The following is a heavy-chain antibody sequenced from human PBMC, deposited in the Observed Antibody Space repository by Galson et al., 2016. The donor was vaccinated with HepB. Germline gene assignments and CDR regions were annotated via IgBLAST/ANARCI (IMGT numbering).Heavy chain of an antibody. CDR2: IYYSGRA. D-gene: IGHD3-10*01. J-gene: IGHJ6*02. CDR3: ARTGSLGNYHYAMDV. Sequence: TLSLTCTVSGGSMSSVSYYWGWIRQPPGKGLEWIGSIYYSGRAYYNPSLKSRVIISADSSKNQFSLKLRSVTAADTAVYYCARTGSLGNYHYAMDVWGQGTTVIVSS. V-gene: IGHV4-39*01. CDR1: GGSMSSVSYY.